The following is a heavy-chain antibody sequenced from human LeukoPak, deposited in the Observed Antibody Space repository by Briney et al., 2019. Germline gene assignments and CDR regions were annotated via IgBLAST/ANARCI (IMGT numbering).Heavy chain of an antibody. CDR2: IYNSGST. CDR1: GGSISSYY. J-gene: IGHJ5*02. V-gene: IGHV4-59*01. CDR3: ARGTGSIAAAGTDNWFDP. Sequence: SETLSLTCTVSGGSISSYYWSWIRQPPGKGLEWIGYIYNSGSTYYNPSLKSRVTISVDRSKNQFSLKLSSVTAADTAVYYCARGTGSIAAAGTDNWFDPWGQGTLVTVSS. D-gene: IGHD6-13*01.